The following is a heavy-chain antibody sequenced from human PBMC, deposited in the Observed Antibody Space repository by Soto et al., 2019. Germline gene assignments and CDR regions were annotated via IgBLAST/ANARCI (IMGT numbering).Heavy chain of an antibody. V-gene: IGHV3-9*01. D-gene: IGHD4-4*01. Sequence: GGSLRLSCAASGFTFDDYAMHWVRQAPGKGLEWVSGISWNSGSIGYADSVKGRFTISRDNAKNSLYLQMNSLRAEDTALYYCGTTTVTGSMDVWGKGTTVTVSS. J-gene: IGHJ6*03. CDR3: GTTTVTGSMDV. CDR2: ISWNSGSI. CDR1: GFTFDDYA.